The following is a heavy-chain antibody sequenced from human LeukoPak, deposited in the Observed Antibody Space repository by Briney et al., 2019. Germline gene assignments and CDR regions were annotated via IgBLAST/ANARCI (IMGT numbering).Heavy chain of an antibody. CDR2: IYTSGST. V-gene: IGHV4-4*07. J-gene: IGHJ4*02. CDR3: ASSTQSYGELYGFDY. Sequence: PSETLSLTCTVSGGSISSYYWSWIRQPAGKGLEWIGRIYTSGSTNYNPSLKSRVTMSVDTSKNQFSLELSSVTAADTAVYYCASSTQSYGELYGFDYWGQGTLVTVSS. CDR1: GGSISSYY. D-gene: IGHD1-26*01.